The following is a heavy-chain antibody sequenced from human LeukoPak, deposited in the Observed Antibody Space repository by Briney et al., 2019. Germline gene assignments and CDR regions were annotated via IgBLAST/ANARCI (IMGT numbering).Heavy chain of an antibody. CDR3: ARFRSRGRYYFDY. J-gene: IGHJ4*02. CDR2: INHSGST. CDR1: GGSFSGYY. D-gene: IGHD1-26*01. Sequence: PSETLSPTCAVYGGSFSGYYWSWIRQPPGKGLEWIGEINHSGSTNYNPSLKSRVTISVDTSKNQFSLKLSSVTAADTAVYYCARFRSRGRYYFDYWGQGTLVTVSS. V-gene: IGHV4-34*01.